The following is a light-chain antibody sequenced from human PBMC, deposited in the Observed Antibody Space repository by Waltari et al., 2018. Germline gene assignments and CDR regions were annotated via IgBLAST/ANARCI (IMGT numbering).Light chain of an antibody. Sequence: QSALTQPPSASGSPGQSVTISCTGTSSAVGGYNYVPWYQQHPGKVPKVIIYEVTKRPSGVPDRFSGSKSGNTASLTVSGLQAEDEADYYCTSYAGSNNYVFGTGTKVTVL. CDR3: TSYAGSNNYV. CDR1: SSAVGGYNY. J-gene: IGLJ1*01. CDR2: EVT. V-gene: IGLV2-8*01.